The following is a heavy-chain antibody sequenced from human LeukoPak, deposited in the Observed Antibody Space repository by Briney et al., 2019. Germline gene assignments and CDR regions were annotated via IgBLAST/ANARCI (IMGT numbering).Heavy chain of an antibody. Sequence: GGSLRLSCAASGFTFSSYSMNWVRPAPGKGLEWVSSISSSSSYIYYADSVKGRFTISRDNAKNSLYLQMNSLRAEDTAVYYCARDSYYGDYGPTKNWFDPWGQGTMVTVSS. J-gene: IGHJ5*02. CDR1: GFTFSSYS. CDR2: ISSSSSYI. V-gene: IGHV3-21*01. D-gene: IGHD4-17*01. CDR3: ARDSYYGDYGPTKNWFDP.